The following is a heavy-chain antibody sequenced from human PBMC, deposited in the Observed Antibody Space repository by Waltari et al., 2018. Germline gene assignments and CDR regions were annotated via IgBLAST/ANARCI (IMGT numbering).Heavy chain of an antibody. Sequence: EVQLLESGGGLVQPGGSLRLSCAASGFTFSSYAMSWVRSAPGKGLEWVSAISGSGGSTYYADSVKGQFTISRDNSKNTLYLQMNSLRAEDTAVYYCAKTHQIVVPAASTYWGQGTLVTVSS. V-gene: IGHV3-23*01. CDR3: AKTHQIVVPAASTY. J-gene: IGHJ4*02. CDR2: ISGSGGST. D-gene: IGHD2-2*01. CDR1: GFTFSSYA.